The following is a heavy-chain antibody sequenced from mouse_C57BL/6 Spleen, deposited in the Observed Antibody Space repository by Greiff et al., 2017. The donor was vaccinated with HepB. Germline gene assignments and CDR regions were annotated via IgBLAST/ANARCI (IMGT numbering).Heavy chain of an antibody. D-gene: IGHD2-1*01. J-gene: IGHJ1*03. CDR3: ARAGNSGYFDV. V-gene: IGHV1-82*01. CDR2: IYPGDGDT. CDR1: GYAFSSSW. Sequence: VQLQQSGPELVKPGASVKISCKASGYAFSSSWVNWVKQRPGKGLEWIGRIYPGDGDTNYNGKFKGKATLTADKSSRTAYMQRSSLTSEDTAVYFCARAGNSGYFDVWGTGTTVTVSS.